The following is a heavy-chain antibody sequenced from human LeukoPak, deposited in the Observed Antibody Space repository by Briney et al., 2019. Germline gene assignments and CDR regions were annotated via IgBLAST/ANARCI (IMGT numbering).Heavy chain of an antibody. J-gene: IGHJ4*02. CDR3: TREEYGGHRDFDF. D-gene: IGHD5-12*01. Sequence: ASVKVSCKASGYISTTYGISWVRQAPGQGLEWMGWISAHNGNTKYAQKVQGRVTMTTDTSTSTAHMELRSLRSDDTAVYYCTREEYGGHRDFDFWGQGTLVTVSS. V-gene: IGHV1-18*01. CDR2: ISAHNGNT. CDR1: GYISTTYG.